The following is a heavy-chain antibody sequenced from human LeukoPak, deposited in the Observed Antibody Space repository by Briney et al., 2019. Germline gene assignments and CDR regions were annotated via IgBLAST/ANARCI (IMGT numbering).Heavy chain of an antibody. J-gene: IGHJ5*02. V-gene: IGHV1-2*02. D-gene: IGHD5-18*01. CDR3: AREVDTAMGGWFDP. CDR2: INPNSGGT. Sequence: ASVKVSCKASGYTFTGYYMYWVRQAPGQGPEWMGWINPNSGGTKYAQKFQGRVNMTRDTSISTAYMELSRLTSDDTAVYYCAREVDTAMGGWFDPWGQGTLVTVSS. CDR1: GYTFTGYY.